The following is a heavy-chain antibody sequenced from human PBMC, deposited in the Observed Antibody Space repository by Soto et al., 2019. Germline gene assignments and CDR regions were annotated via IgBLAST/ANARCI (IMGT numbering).Heavy chain of an antibody. CDR2: IAPIFGTT. CDR3: AKERISSGWYGIGPFDI. D-gene: IGHD6-19*01. J-gene: IGHJ3*02. V-gene: IGHV1-69*12. Sequence: QVQLVQSGAEVKKPGSSVKVSCKASGGTFGSDPISWVRQAPGQGLEWMGGIAPIFGTTNFAQKFQGRLTITADEATSTAYMDLSSLRFEDTAVYYCAKERISSGWYGIGPFDIWGLGTMVTVSS. CDR1: GGTFGSDP.